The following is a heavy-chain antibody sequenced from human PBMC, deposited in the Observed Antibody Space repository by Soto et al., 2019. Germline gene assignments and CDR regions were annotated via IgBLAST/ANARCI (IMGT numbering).Heavy chain of an antibody. D-gene: IGHD3-10*01. Sequence: QLQLQESGPELVKPSETLSLTCTVSGGSISSYYWAWVRQPPGQGPEWIGYIYYSGSTKSNPSLKSRLSISVDTPKKQFSLRLSSVTAADTAVYYCAAQQVGEFGSHFDHWGQGMLVSVSP. J-gene: IGHJ4*02. CDR3: AAQQVGEFGSHFDH. CDR2: IYYSGST. V-gene: IGHV4-59*01. CDR1: GGSISSYY.